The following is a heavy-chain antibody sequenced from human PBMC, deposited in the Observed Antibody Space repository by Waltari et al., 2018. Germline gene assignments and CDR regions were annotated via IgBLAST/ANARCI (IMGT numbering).Heavy chain of an antibody. CDR1: GFTFSSYG. Sequence: QVQLVESGGGVVQPGGSLRLSCAASGFTFSSYGMHWVRQAPGKGLEWVAFIRYDGSNKYYADSGKGRFTSSRDNSKNTLYLQMNSLRAEDTAVYYCAKDFGSIWVYYYGMDVWGQGTTVTVSS. J-gene: IGHJ6*02. V-gene: IGHV3-30*02. CDR2: IRYDGSNK. CDR3: AKDFGSIWVYYYGMDV. D-gene: IGHD1-26*01.